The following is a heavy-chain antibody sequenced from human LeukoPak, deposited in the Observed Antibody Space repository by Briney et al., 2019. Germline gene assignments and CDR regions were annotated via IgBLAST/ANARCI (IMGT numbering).Heavy chain of an antibody. V-gene: IGHV3-7*01. CDR1: GFTFSNYW. D-gene: IGHD2/OR15-2a*01. J-gene: IGHJ6*04. Sequence: GGSLRLSCAASGFTFSNYWMNWVRQAPGKGLEWVANINQDGSKGYYVDSVRGRFSISRDNAKDSVYLQMNSLRAEDSAVYYCTFKMDVWGRGTTVIVSS. CDR3: TFKMDV. CDR2: INQDGSKG.